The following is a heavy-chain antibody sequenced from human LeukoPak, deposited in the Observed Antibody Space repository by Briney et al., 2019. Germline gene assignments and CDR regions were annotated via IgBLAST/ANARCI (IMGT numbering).Heavy chain of an antibody. Sequence: GGSLRLSCAASGFTFSSYGMHWVRQAPGKGLEWVAVISYDGSNKYYADSVKGRFTISRDNSKNTLYLQMNSLRAEDTAVYYCAKDGFPSTDHYYDSSGYYLDYWGQGTLVTVSS. CDR3: AKDGFPSTDHYYDSSGYYLDY. CDR1: GFTFSSYG. D-gene: IGHD3-22*01. CDR2: ISYDGSNK. J-gene: IGHJ4*02. V-gene: IGHV3-30*18.